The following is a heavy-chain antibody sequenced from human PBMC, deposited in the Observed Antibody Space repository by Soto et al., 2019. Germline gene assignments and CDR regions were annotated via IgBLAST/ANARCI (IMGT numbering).Heavy chain of an antibody. V-gene: IGHV4-39*01. CDR1: GGSISSSSYY. CDR2: IYYSGST. Sequence: SETLSLTCTVSGGSISSSSYYWGWIRQPPGKGLEWIGSIYYSGSTYYNPSLKSRVTISVDTSKNQFSLKLSSVTAADTAVYYCARSRIAAAVPNWFDPWGQGTLVTVSS. CDR3: ARSRIAAAVPNWFDP. J-gene: IGHJ5*02. D-gene: IGHD6-13*01.